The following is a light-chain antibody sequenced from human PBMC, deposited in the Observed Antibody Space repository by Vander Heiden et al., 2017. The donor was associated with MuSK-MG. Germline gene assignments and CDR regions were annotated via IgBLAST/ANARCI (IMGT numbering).Light chain of an antibody. CDR2: AAS. Sequence: DIQMTQSPSSLSASVGDRVTITCRASQGISNYLAWYQQKPGKVPKLLIYAASTLQAGVPSRFSGSGYGKDFTLTISSRQPEDVASYYCQKDNSYPPFTFGQRTKMXIK. J-gene: IGKJ2*01. CDR1: QGISNY. V-gene: IGKV1-27*01. CDR3: QKDNSYPPFT.